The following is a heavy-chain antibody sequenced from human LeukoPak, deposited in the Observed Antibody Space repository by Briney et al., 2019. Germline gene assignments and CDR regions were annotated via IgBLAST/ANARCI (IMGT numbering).Heavy chain of an antibody. CDR1: GGSISSSSYY. CDR2: IYYSGST. J-gene: IGHJ3*02. CDR3: ARGHLHHDAFDI. Sequence: SETLSLTCTVSGGSISSSSYYWGWIRQPPGKGLEWIGSIYYSGSTYYNPSLKSRVPISVDTSKTPFSLKLSSVTAADTAVYYCARGHLHHDAFDIWGQGTMVTVSS. V-gene: IGHV4-39*02.